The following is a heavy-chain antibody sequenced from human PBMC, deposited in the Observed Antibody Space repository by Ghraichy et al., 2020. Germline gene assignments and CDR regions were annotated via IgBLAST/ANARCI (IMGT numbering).Heavy chain of an antibody. J-gene: IGHJ4*02. CDR3: ARSLVQHPEGGY. CDR2: INEDGSER. CDR1: GFTFNRYW. Sequence: GESLRLSCAASGFTFNRYWMHWIRQTPGKGLEWVANINEDGSERYYVDSVEGRFTVSRDNAKISLYLHMNSLRAEDTAVYYCARSLVQHPEGGYWGQGTRITVSS. V-gene: IGHV3-7*01. D-gene: IGHD2-2*01.